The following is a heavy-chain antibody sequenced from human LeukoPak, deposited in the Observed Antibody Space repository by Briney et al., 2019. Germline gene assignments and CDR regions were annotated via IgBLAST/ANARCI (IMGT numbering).Heavy chain of an antibody. J-gene: IGHJ4*02. V-gene: IGHV1-69*13. CDR1: GGTFSSYA. D-gene: IGHD3-22*01. Sequence: SVNVSCKASGGTFSSYAISWVRQAPGQGLEWMGGIIPIFGTANYAQKFQGRVTITADESTSTAYMELSSLRSEDTAVYYCARSLGDSSGYYVYWGQGTLVTVSS. CDR2: IIPIFGTA. CDR3: ARSLGDSSGYYVY.